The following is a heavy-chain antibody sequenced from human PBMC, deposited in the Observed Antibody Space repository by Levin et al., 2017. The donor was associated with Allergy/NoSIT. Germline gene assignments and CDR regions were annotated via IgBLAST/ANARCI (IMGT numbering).Heavy chain of an antibody. D-gene: IGHD4-23*01. Sequence: GGSLRLSCAGSGFIFDNYAMHWVRHAPGKGLEWVSYIGSSSSTIYYADSVKGRFTVSRDNAKNSLYLQMNSLRVEDTALYYCAKDFDNGGKKGDAFDIWGQGTRVTVSS. CDR3: AKDFDNGGKKGDAFDI. J-gene: IGHJ3*02. CDR2: IGSSSSTI. V-gene: IGHV3-9*01. CDR1: GFIFDNYA.